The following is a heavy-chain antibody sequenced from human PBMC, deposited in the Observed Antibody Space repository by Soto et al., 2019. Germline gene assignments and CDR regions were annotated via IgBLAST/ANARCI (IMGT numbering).Heavy chain of an antibody. J-gene: IGHJ4*02. D-gene: IGHD5-12*01. CDR2: IYRTGST. Sequence: SETLSLTCAVSGGSFTSNNWWTWVRQPPGQGLEWIGEIYRTGSTNYNPSLKSRVTISLDKSENQFSLKVTSLTAADTAVYYCASRDPGSSVDYWGQGTLVTVSS. CDR1: GGSFTSNNW. V-gene: IGHV4-4*02. CDR3: ASRDPGSSVDY.